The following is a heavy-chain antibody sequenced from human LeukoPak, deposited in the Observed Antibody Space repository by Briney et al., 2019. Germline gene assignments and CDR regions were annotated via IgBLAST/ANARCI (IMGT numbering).Heavy chain of an antibody. CDR1: XYC. Sequence: XYCGSWVRQHPGKGLDWIGYIYSSPTTYYPPSLNSPVTISLDPSKTQFSLKLSSVTAADTAVYYCARDAKGHAFDIWGQGTMVTVSS. CDR2: IYSSPTT. CDR3: ARDAKGHAFDI. J-gene: IGHJ3*02. V-gene: IGHV4-31*01.